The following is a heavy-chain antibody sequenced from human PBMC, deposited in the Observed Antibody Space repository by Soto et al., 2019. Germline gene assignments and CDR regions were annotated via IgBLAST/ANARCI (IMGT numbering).Heavy chain of an antibody. CDR3: ARQGITIFGVARVDYYYMDV. CDR1: GGSISSYY. V-gene: IGHV4-59*08. Sequence: SETLSLTCTVSGGSISSYYCSWIRQPPGKGLEWIGYIYYSGSTNYNPSLKSRVTISVDTSKNQFSLKLSSVTAADTAVYYCARQGITIFGVARVDYYYMDVWGKGTTVTVSS. D-gene: IGHD3-3*01. J-gene: IGHJ6*03. CDR2: IYYSGST.